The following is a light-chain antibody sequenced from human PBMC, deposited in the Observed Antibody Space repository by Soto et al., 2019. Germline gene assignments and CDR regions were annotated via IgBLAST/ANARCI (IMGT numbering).Light chain of an antibody. Sequence: DIQMTQSPSTLSASVGATATITCRASHGVSSWLAWYQQKPGKAPKLLIFDASRLESGVPSRFSGSGSGTEFTLTISSLQPDDFATYYCQQYNSYSPRAFGQGTKVDI. CDR2: DAS. CDR1: HGVSSW. V-gene: IGKV1-5*01. J-gene: IGKJ1*01. CDR3: QQYNSYSPRA.